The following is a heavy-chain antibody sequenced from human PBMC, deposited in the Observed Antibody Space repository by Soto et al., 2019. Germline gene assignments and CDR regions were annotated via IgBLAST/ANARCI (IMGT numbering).Heavy chain of an antibody. J-gene: IGHJ5*02. CDR2: IIPIFGTA. D-gene: IGHD6-13*01. CDR1: GGTFSSCA. Sequence: GAAVKVSCKASGGTFSSCAISWVRQAPGQGLEWMGGIIPIFGTANYAQKFQGRVTITADESTSTAYMELSSLRSEDTAVYYCARDPAAGTWLDPWGQGTLVTVSS. CDR3: ARDPAAGTWLDP. V-gene: IGHV1-69*13.